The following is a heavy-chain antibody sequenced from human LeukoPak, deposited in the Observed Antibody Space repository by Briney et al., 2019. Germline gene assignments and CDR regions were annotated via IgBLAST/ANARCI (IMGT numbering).Heavy chain of an antibody. CDR1: GFTFSSYS. V-gene: IGHV3-21*01. D-gene: IGHD2-15*01. CDR2: ISSSSSYI. J-gene: IGHJ4*02. Sequence: GGSLRLSCAASGFTFSSYSMNWVRQAPGKGLEWVSSISSSSSYIYYADSVKGRFTISRDNAKNSLYLQMNSLRAEDTAVYYCARPRSLRSGGSCLDYWGQGTLVTVSS. CDR3: ARPRSLRSGGSCLDY.